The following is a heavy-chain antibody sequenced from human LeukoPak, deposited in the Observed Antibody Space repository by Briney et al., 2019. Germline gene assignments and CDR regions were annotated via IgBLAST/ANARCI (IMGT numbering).Heavy chain of an antibody. Sequence: NTSETLSLTCTVSGGSISSSSYYWGWIRQPPGKGLEWIVSIYYSGSTYYNPSLKSRVTISVDTSKNQFSLKLISVTAADTAVYYCASTLPRGLLWFGDCDYWGQGTLVTVSS. V-gene: IGHV4-39*01. CDR3: ASTLPRGLLWFGDCDY. CDR1: GGSISSSSYY. J-gene: IGHJ4*02. D-gene: IGHD3-10*01. CDR2: IYYSGST.